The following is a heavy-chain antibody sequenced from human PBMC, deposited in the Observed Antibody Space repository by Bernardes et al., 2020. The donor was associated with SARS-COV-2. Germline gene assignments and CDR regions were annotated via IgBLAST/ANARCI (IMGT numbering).Heavy chain of an antibody. J-gene: IGHJ5*02. Sequence: SETLSLTCAVSGGSISSGGYSWSWIRQPPGKGLEWIGYIYHSGSTYYNPSLKSRVTISVDRSKNQFSLKLSSVTAADTAVYYCAGLFYGSGSYFPYNWFDPWGQGTLVTVSS. CDR2: IYHSGST. D-gene: IGHD3-10*01. CDR1: GGSISSGGYS. CDR3: AGLFYGSGSYFPYNWFDP. V-gene: IGHV4-30-2*01.